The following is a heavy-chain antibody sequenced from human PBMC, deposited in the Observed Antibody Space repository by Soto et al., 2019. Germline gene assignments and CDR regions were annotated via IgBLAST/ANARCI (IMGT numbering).Heavy chain of an antibody. D-gene: IGHD3-9*01. J-gene: IGHJ4*02. Sequence: SETLSLTCAVYGGSFSGYYWSWIRQPPGKGLEWIGEINHSGSTNYNPSLKSRVTISVDTSKNQFSLKLSSVTAADTAVYYCARGQPDYDILTGDFAYWGQGTLVTVSS. CDR1: GGSFSGYY. CDR3: ARGQPDYDILTGDFAY. V-gene: IGHV4-34*01. CDR2: INHSGST.